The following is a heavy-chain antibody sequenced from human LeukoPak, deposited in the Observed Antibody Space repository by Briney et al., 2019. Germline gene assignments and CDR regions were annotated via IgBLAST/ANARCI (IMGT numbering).Heavy chain of an antibody. D-gene: IGHD3-16*01. V-gene: IGHV3-48*03. CDR2: ISRSDGTV. CDR1: GFTFSSYE. Sequence: PGGSLRLSCAASGFTFSSYEMNWGRQAPGKGREWVSYISRSDGTVYYADSGKGRFPISTDNPNHSLYLQMNRLRAEDTAVYYCARDSWVGGRYYRMDVWGQGPTVTVSS. CDR3: ARDSWVGGRYYRMDV. J-gene: IGHJ6*02.